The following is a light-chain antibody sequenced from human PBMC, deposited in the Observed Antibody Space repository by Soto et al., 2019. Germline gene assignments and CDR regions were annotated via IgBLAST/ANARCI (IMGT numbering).Light chain of an antibody. V-gene: IGKV3-20*01. CDR2: GAS. CDR3: QQYGTPLFA. CDR1: QSITNNF. J-gene: IGKJ3*01. Sequence: SVLTQSPSTLSLSPVERATLSCGASQSITNNFLAWYQQKPGQAPRLLIYGASSRATGVPDRFSGSGSGTDFTLTIRRLEPGDFAVYYCQQYGTPLFAFGPVTKVDIQ.